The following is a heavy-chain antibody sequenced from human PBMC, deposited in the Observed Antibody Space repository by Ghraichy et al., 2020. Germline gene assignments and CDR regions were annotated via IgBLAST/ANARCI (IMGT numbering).Heavy chain of an antibody. CDR3: ARGGWYYYDSSGYYGY. J-gene: IGHJ4*02. Sequence: ESLNISCAVYGGSFSGYYWSWIRQPPGKGLEWIGEINHSGSTNYNPSLKSRVTISVDTSKNQFSLKLSSVTAADTAVYYCARGGWYYYDSSGYYGYWGQGTLVTVSS. V-gene: IGHV4-34*01. CDR1: GGSFSGYY. D-gene: IGHD3-22*01. CDR2: INHSGST.